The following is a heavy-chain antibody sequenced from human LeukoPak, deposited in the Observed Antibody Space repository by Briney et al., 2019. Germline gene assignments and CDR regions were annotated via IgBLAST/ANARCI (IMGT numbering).Heavy chain of an antibody. CDR3: ASGGRVSSYVDV. CDR1: GGSINSGTYF. CDR2: IYTSGST. Sequence: PSETLSLTCTVPGGSINSGTYFWSCIRQPAEKGLEWVGHIYTSGSTDYNPSLKSRVTISRDTSTNQFSLRMSSVTATDTAVYYCASGGRVSSYVDVSGKGTRVTVSS. J-gene: IGHJ6*04. V-gene: IGHV4-61*09. D-gene: IGHD3-16*01.